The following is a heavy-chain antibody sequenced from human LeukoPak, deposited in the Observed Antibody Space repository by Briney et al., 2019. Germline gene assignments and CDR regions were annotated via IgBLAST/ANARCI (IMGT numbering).Heavy chain of an antibody. CDR1: GYTFTGYY. J-gene: IGHJ4*02. V-gene: IGHV1-2*06. CDR2: INPNSGGT. D-gene: IGHD5-18*01. Sequence: GASVKVSCKASGYTFTGYYMHWVRQAPGQGLEWMGRINPNSGGTNYAQKFQGRVTMTRDTSISTAYMELSRLRSDDTAVYYCARLWIQLWSGSDYWGQGTLVTVSS. CDR3: ARLWIQLWSGSDY.